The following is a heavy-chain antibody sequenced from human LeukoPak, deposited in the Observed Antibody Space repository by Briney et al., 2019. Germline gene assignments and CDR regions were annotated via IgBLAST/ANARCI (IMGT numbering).Heavy chain of an antibody. V-gene: IGHV1-69*01. CDR1: GGTFSSYA. CDR3: AIRGYCSSTSCYTEYYFDY. Sequence: ASVKVSCKASGGTFSSYAISWVRQAPGQGLEWMGGIIPIFGTANYAQKFQGRVTITADESTSTAYMELSSLRSEDTAVYYCAIRGYCSSTSCYTEYYFDYWGQGTLVTVSS. D-gene: IGHD2-2*02. J-gene: IGHJ4*02. CDR2: IIPIFGTA.